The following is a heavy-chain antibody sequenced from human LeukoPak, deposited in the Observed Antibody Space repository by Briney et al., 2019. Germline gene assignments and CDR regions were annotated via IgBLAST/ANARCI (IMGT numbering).Heavy chain of an antibody. J-gene: IGHJ4*02. Sequence: GGSLRLSCAASGATLHRFAMRWVGQAPGKGLEWLAVTSGTEDSTHYADSVRGRFIISTDSSKKSLYLQMNSLRAEDTAVYYCTKDLMTGFSSGWYFGYWGLGTLVTVSS. CDR2: TSGTEDST. CDR1: GATLHRFA. V-gene: IGHV3-23*01. CDR3: TKDLMTGFSSGWYFGY. D-gene: IGHD6-19*01.